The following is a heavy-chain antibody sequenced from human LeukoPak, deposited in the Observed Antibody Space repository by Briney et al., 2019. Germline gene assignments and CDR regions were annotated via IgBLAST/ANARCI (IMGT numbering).Heavy chain of an antibody. CDR3: ARGPSKRDYDFWSGYFGDYGMDV. CDR2: INPSGGST. D-gene: IGHD3-3*01. CDR1: GGTFSSYA. J-gene: IGHJ6*02. V-gene: IGHV1-8*02. Sequence: ASVKVSCKASGGTFSSYAISWVRQAPGQGLEWMGIINPSGGSTSYAQKFQGRVTMTRNTSISTAYMELSSLRSEDTAVYYCARGPSKRDYDFWSGYFGDYGMDVWGQGTTVTVSS.